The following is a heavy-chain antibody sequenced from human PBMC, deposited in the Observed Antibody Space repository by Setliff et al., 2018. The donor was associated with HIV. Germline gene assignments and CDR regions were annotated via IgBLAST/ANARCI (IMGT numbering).Heavy chain of an antibody. V-gene: IGHV1-2*02. D-gene: IGHD6-13*01. CDR3: AKADDGAAAGPAP. J-gene: IGHJ5*02. CDR2: INSKRGDT. Sequence: GASVKVSCKASGYTFTGYNIHWVRQAPGQGLEWMGWINSKRGDTDYAQKFQGRFTISRDNSKNMVYLEMSSLRPDDTAVYYCAKADDGAAAGPAPWGQGTLVTVSS. CDR1: GYTFTGYN.